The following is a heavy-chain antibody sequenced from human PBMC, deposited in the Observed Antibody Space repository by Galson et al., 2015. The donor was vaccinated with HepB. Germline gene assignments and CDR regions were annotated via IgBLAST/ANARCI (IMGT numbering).Heavy chain of an antibody. CDR2: INAGNGNT. D-gene: IGHD1-1*01. CDR3: ARDRGTGTTGVLLDY. Sequence: SVKVSCKASGYTFTSYAMHWVRQAPGQRLEWMGWINAGNGNTKYSQKFQGRVTITRDTSASTAYMELSSLRSEDTAVYYCARDRGTGTTGVLLDYWGQGTLVTVSS. V-gene: IGHV1-3*01. J-gene: IGHJ4*02. CDR1: GYTFTSYA.